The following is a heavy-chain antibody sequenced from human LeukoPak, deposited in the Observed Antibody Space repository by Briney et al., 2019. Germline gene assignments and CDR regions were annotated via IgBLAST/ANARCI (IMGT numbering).Heavy chain of an antibody. CDR1: GYSFTNYW. J-gene: IGHJ3*02. CDR3: ARGPKIAVAGRSSAFDI. Sequence: GESLRISCKGSGYSFTNYWIGWVRQMPGKGLEWMGIIYPGDSDTRYSPSFQGQVTISADKSISTAYLQWSSLKASDTAMYYCARGPKIAVAGRSSAFDIWGQGTMVTVSS. D-gene: IGHD6-19*01. V-gene: IGHV5-51*01. CDR2: IYPGDSDT.